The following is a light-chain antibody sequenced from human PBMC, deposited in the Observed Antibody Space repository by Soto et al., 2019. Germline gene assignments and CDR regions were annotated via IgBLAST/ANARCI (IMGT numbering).Light chain of an antibody. V-gene: IGKV1-39*01. J-gene: IGKJ1*01. CDR2: AAA. CDR1: QSISSN. CDR3: QQSYSTRWT. Sequence: DIQMTQSPSSLSESVGDRVTITCRASQSISSNLNWYQQKPGKAPKVLINAAANLQSGVPSRFSGSGSGTDCTLIISSLQPEDSATYACQQSYSTRWTFGQGTKVEIK.